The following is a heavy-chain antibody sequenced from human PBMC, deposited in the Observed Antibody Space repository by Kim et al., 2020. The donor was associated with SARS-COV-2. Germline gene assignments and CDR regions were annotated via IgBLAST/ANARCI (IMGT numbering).Heavy chain of an antibody. V-gene: IGHV4-59*01. D-gene: IGHD1-20*01. CDR2: IYYSGST. Sequence: SETLSLTCTVSGGSISSYYWSWIRQPPGKGLEWIGYIYYSGSTNYNPSLKSRVTISVDTSKNQFSLKLSSVTAADTAVYYCARANWKRALDYWGQGTLVTVSS. CDR1: GGSISSYY. J-gene: IGHJ4*02. CDR3: ARANWKRALDY.